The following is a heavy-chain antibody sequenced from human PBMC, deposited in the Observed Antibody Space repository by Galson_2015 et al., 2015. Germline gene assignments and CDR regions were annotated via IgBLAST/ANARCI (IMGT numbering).Heavy chain of an antibody. CDR3: ARGDNYGDY. D-gene: IGHD2-15*01. J-gene: IGHJ4*02. CDR2: INAGDGNT. V-gene: IGHV1-3*01. CDR1: GYTFTNYA. Sequence: SVKVSCKASGYTFTNYAIHWVRQAPGQRPEWMGWINAGDGNTKYSQKVQDRVTITRDTSASTAYLEVSGLRSEDTAMYYCARGDNYGDYWGQGTLVTVSS.